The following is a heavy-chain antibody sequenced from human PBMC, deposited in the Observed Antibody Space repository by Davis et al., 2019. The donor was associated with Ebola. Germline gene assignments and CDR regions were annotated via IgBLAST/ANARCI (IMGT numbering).Heavy chain of an antibody. CDR1: GGTFVTSW. D-gene: IGHD2-21*02. CDR2: VYPGDSDT. CDR3: ARAAVTGVGDPYNY. Sequence: KVSCKGSGGTFVTSWIAWVRQVPGKGLEWMGIVYPGDSDTRYGSSFQGQVTISADKFRNTAFLQWRSLKASDTAIYYCARAAVTGVGDPYNYWGQGTLVSVSS. V-gene: IGHV5-51*01. J-gene: IGHJ4*02.